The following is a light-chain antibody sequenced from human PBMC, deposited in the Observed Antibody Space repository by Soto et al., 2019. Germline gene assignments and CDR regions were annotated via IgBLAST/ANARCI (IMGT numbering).Light chain of an antibody. J-gene: IGKJ4*01. V-gene: IGKV1-12*01. CDR3: QQANSFPLT. CDR1: QDISSW. Sequence: DIQMTQSPSSVSASVGDRVTITCRASQDISSWLAWYQQKPGKAPKLLIYAASSLQSGDPSRFSGSGSGTDFTHSISSLQPEEFATCYWQQANSFPLTFGGGTKVEIK. CDR2: AAS.